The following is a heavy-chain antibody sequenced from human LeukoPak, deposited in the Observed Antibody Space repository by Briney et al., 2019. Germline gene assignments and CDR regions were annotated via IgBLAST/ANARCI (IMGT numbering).Heavy chain of an antibody. CDR3: ARLPKGLYDYAY. Sequence: PSETLSLTCTVSGGSISSSTYYWGWIRQPPGKGPEWIGTIYYSGSTYYNPSLKSRVTISGAASKNHFSLNLTSMTAADTAVYYCARLPKGLYDYAYWGQGTLVTVSS. J-gene: IGHJ4*02. D-gene: IGHD2/OR15-2a*01. V-gene: IGHV4-39*02. CDR2: IYYSGST. CDR1: GGSISSSTYY.